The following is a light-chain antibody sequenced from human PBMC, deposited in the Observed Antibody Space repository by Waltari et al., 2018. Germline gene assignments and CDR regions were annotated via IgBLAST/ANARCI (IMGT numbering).Light chain of an antibody. CDR3: CSYAGTSTYVV. CDR1: SSDVGAYNY. CDR2: DVT. J-gene: IGLJ3*02. V-gene: IGLV2-23*02. Sequence: QSALTQPASVSGSPGQSITISCTGSSSDVGAYNYVSWYQQHPGKAPKLMIYDVTNRPSGVSNRFSGSKSGNTASLTISGLQADVEADYYCCSYAGTSTYVVFGGGTKLTVL.